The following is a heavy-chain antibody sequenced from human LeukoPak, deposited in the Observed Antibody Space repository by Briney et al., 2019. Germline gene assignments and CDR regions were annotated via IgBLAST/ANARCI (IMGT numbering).Heavy chain of an antibody. Sequence: SETLSLTCSVSGGSISGHWWTWVRQPPGEGLEWIGDILYSGSTNYNPSLKSRLSILVDTSTNQFSLKLNSVTAAGTAMYYCTRRNTADASIDLWGQGILVIASS. D-gene: IGHD4-17*01. CDR2: ILYSGST. CDR3: TRRNTADASIDL. J-gene: IGHJ5*02. V-gene: IGHV4-59*11. CDR1: GGSISGHW.